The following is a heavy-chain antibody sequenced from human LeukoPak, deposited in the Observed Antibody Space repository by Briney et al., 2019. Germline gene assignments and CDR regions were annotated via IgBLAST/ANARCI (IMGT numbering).Heavy chain of an antibody. CDR2: IYHSGST. J-gene: IGHJ4*02. V-gene: IGHV4-30-2*01. CDR1: GGSISSGGYS. Sequence: PSETLSLTCAVSGGSISSGGYSWSWIPQPPGKGLEWIGYIYHSGSTYYNPSLKSRVTISVDRSKNQFSLKLSSVTAADTAVYYCARAYSSGYYLDYWGQGTLVTVSS. CDR3: ARAYSSGYYLDY. D-gene: IGHD3-22*01.